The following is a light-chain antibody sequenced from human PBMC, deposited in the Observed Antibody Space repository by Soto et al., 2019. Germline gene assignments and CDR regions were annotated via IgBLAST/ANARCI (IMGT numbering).Light chain of an antibody. V-gene: IGKV3-20*01. CDR1: QSVSSNY. J-gene: IGKJ1*01. CDR2: GAS. CDR3: QQYGGLSWT. Sequence: DIVLTQSPGTLSLTPGERATLSCRASQSVSSNYLAWYQQKPGQAPRLLIHGASTRATGVPDRFSGSGSGTDFTLTISRLDPEDFAVYHCQQYGGLSWTFGQGTKVEIK.